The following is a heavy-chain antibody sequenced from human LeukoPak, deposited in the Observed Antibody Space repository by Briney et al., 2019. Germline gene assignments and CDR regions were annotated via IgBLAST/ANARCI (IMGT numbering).Heavy chain of an antibody. V-gene: IGHV1-24*01. CDR1: GYTLTELS. CDR3: ATDGPDYDFRFAFDI. CDR2: FDPEDGET. D-gene: IGHD3-3*01. J-gene: IGHJ3*02. Sequence: ASVKVSCKVSGYTLTELSMHWVRQAPGKGLEWMGGFDPEDGETIYAQKFQGRVTMTEDTSTDTAYMELSSLRSEDTAVYYCATDGPDYDFRFAFDIWGRGTMVTVSS.